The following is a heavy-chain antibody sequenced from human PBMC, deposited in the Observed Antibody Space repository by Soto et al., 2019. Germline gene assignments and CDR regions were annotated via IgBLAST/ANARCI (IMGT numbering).Heavy chain of an antibody. J-gene: IGHJ4*02. V-gene: IGHV2-5*02. CDR1: GFSLSTSGVG. Sequence: QITLKESGPTLVKPTQTLTLTCSFSGFSLSTSGVGVAWIRQPPGKALEWLALIYGDDDKRYSPSLKSRRTXTXRTSTTQVVLTMTDHDPVDTATYYCAHRQTGGSLDYWGQGTLVTVSS. CDR2: IYGDDDK. CDR3: AHRQTGGSLDY. D-gene: IGHD7-27*01.